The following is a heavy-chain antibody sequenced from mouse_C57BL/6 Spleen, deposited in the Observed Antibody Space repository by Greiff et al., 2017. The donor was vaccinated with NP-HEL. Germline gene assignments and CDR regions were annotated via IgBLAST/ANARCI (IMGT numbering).Heavy chain of an antibody. V-gene: IGHV1-15*01. CDR1: GYTFTDYE. J-gene: IGHJ1*03. Sequence: VQLQQSGAELVRPGASVTLSCKASGYTFTDYEMHWVKQTPVHGLDWIGAIVPETGGPAYNQKFKGKAILTADKSSSTAYMELRSLTSEDSAVYYCTSSRYYGNYVYFDVRGTGTTVTVSS. CDR3: TSSRYYGNYVYFDV. D-gene: IGHD2-1*01. CDR2: IVPETGGP.